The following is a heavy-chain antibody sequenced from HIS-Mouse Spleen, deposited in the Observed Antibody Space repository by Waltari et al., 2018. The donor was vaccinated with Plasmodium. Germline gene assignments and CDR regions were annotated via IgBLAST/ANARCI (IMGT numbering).Heavy chain of an antibody. J-gene: IGHJ2*01. V-gene: IGHV4-34*01. CDR3: ARGLRGHYWYFDL. CDR1: GVSFSGYY. D-gene: IGHD3-10*01. Sequence: QVQLQQWGAGLLKPSETLSLTCAVYGVSFSGYYWSWIRQPPGKGLEWIGEINHSGSTNYNPSLKSRVTISVDTSKNQFSLKLSSVTAADTAVYYCARGLRGHYWYFDLWGRGTLVTVSS. CDR2: INHSGST.